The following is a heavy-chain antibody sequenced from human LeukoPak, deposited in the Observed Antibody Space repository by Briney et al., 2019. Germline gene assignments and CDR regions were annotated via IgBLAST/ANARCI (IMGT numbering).Heavy chain of an antibody. CDR2: IIPIFGTA. D-gene: IGHD3-3*01. CDR1: GGTSSSYA. CDR3: ARSNYRRGYYDFWNMIFDY. J-gene: IGHJ4*02. V-gene: IGHV1-69*13. Sequence: ASVKVSCKASGGTSSSYAISWVRQAPGQGLEWMGGIIPIFGTANYAQKFQGRVTITADESTSTAYMELSSLRSEDTAVYYCARSNYRRGYYDFWNMIFDYWGQGTLVTVSS.